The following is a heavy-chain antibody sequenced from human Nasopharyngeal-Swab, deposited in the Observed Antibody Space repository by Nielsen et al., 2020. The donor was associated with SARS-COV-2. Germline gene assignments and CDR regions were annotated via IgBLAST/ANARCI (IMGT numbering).Heavy chain of an antibody. Sequence: SQTLSLTCAVYGGSSSGYYWSWIRQLPGKGLEWIGEINHSGSTNYNTSPKTRVTISVNTSKNQFSLKLSSVTAAETAVYYCARGLDCIGGSCPPRGMDVWGQGTTVTVSS. CDR1: GGSSSGYY. J-gene: IGHJ6*02. D-gene: IGHD2-15*01. CDR2: INHSGST. V-gene: IGHV4-34*01. CDR3: ARGLDCIGGSCPPRGMDV.